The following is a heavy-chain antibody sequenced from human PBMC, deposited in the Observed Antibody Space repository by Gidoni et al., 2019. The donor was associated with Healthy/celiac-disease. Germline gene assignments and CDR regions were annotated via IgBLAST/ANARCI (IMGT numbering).Heavy chain of an antibody. CDR3: ARSLNSAGYYYDSSGFYGMDV. CDR1: GFTFSSYG. J-gene: IGHJ6*02. D-gene: IGHD3-22*01. CDR2: IWYDGSNK. Sequence: QVQLVESGGGVVQPGRSLRLSCAASGFTFSSYGMHWVRQAPGKGLEWVAVIWYDGSNKYYADSVKGRFTISRDNSKNTRYLQMNSLRAEDTAVYYCARSLNSAGYYYDSSGFYGMDVWGQGTTVTVSS. V-gene: IGHV3-33*01.